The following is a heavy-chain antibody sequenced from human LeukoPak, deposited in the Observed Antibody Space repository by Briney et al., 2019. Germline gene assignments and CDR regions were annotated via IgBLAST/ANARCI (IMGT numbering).Heavy chain of an antibody. V-gene: IGHV4-34*01. CDR2: INHSGST. CDR3: ARVKLRMRRYFDY. D-gene: IGHD3-16*01. J-gene: IGHJ4*02. CDR1: GGSFSGYN. Sequence: SETLSLTCAVYGGSFSGYNWSWIRQPPGKGLEWIGEINHSGSTNYNPSLKSRVTISVDTSKNQFSLKLSSVTAAGTAVYYCARVKLRMRRYFDYWGQGTLVTVSS.